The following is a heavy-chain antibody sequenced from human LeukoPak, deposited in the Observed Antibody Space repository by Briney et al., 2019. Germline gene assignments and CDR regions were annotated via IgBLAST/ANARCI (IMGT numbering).Heavy chain of an antibody. V-gene: IGHV1-2*02. Sequence: ASVKVSCKASRYTFTGYYMHWVRQAPGQGLEWMGWINPNSGGKNYAQKFQGRVTMTRDTSISRAYMEVSRLRSDERAVYYCARREEGSGSYSTYWGQGTLVTVSS. CDR3: ARREEGSGSYSTY. J-gene: IGHJ4*02. CDR2: INPNSGGK. D-gene: IGHD1-26*01. CDR1: RYTFTGYY.